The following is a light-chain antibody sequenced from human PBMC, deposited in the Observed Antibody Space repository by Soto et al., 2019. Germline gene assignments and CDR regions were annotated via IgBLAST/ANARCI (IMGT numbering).Light chain of an antibody. Sequence: QSALTXPASVSGSPGQSITISCSGTRSDIGSYNYVAWYQQFPGKTPKILIYGVSNRPSGVSSRFSGSKSGNTASLTISGLQAEDEADYYCISYTGSSTSYVFGSGTKVTVL. CDR3: ISYTGSSTSYV. J-gene: IGLJ1*01. V-gene: IGLV2-14*01. CDR1: RSDIGSYNY. CDR2: GVS.